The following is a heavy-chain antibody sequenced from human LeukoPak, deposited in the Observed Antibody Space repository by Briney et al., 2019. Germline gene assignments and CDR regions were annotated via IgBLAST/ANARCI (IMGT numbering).Heavy chain of an antibody. Sequence: SETLSLTCTVSGGSISGYYWSWIRQPPGKGLEWIGLIHYSGTTIYNPSLNSRLTISVDTSNNHFSLKLNSVTAADTAVYYCARHYVFVLGGSSFDYWGQGTLVTVSS. CDR1: GGSISGYY. V-gene: IGHV4-59*08. D-gene: IGHD3-16*01. CDR2: IHYSGTT. J-gene: IGHJ4*02. CDR3: ARHYVFVLGGSSFDY.